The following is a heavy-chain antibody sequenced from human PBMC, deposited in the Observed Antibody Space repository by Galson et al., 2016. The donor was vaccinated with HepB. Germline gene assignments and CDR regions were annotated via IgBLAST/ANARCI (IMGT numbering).Heavy chain of an antibody. CDR1: GFSFSDYY. V-gene: IGHV3-11*01. Sequence: SLRLSCAASGFSFSDYYMSWIRQAPGKGLEWVSYISSSGGTIYYADSVKGRFTISRDNAKNSLYLQMNSLRAEDTAVYYCARGRRWLAYDYWGQGTLVTVSS. CDR3: ARGRRWLAYDY. D-gene: IGHD5-24*01. CDR2: ISSSGGTI. J-gene: IGHJ4*02.